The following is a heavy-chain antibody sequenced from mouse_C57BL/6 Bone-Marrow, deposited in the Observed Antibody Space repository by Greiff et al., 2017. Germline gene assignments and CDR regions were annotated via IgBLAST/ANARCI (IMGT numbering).Heavy chain of an antibody. D-gene: IGHD1-1*01. Sequence: QVQLHQFGAELARPGASVKLSCKAPGYTFTSYGISWVKQRTGQGLEWIGEIYPRSGNTYYNEQLEGTATLTADKSSSTAYMELRSLTSEDSAVYFCARSYYYGSSYSYYAMDYWGQGTSVTVSS. CDR3: ARSYYYGSSYSYYAMDY. CDR1: GYTFTSYG. V-gene: IGHV1-81*01. J-gene: IGHJ4*01. CDR2: IYPRSGNT.